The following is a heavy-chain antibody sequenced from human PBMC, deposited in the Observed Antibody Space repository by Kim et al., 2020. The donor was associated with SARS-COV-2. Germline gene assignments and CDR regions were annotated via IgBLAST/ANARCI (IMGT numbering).Heavy chain of an antibody. V-gene: IGHV4-39*01. J-gene: IGHJ6*03. D-gene: IGHD3-3*01. CDR3: ARALETYYYYYMDV. Sequence: NPSLKGRVTISVDTSKNQFSLKLSSVTAADTAVYYCARALETYYYYYMDVWGKGTTVTVSS.